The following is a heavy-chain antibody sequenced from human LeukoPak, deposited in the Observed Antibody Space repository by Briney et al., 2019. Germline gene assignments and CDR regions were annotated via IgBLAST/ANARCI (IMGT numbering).Heavy chain of an antibody. CDR1: GYIFTSYY. V-gene: IGHV1-46*01. J-gene: IGHJ4*02. CDR2: INPSGGNT. D-gene: IGHD2-15*01. CDR3: ARDGYCSGGSCYFFSPY. Sequence: GASVKVSCKASGYIFTSYYIHWVRQAPGQGLEWMGIINPSGGNTNYAQKFQGRVTMTRDTSSSTAYMELSRLRSDDTAVYYCARDGYCSGGSCYFFSPYWGQGTLVTVSS.